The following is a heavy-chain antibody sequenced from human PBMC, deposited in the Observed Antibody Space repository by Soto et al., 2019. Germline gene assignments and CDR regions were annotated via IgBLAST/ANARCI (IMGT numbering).Heavy chain of an antibody. CDR2: INPNSGGT. D-gene: IGHD1-7*01. Sequence: ASVKVSCKASGYTFTGYYMHWVRQAPGQGLEWMGWINPNSGGTNYAQKFQGWVTMTRDTSISTAYMELSRLRSDDTAVYYCARGPGRLELSAFSAFDIWGQGTMVTVSS. V-gene: IGHV1-2*04. CDR3: ARGPGRLELSAFSAFDI. J-gene: IGHJ3*02. CDR1: GYTFTGYY.